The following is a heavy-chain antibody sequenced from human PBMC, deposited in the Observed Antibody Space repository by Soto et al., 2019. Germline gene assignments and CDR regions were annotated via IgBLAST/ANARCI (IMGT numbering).Heavy chain of an antibody. D-gene: IGHD1-26*01. CDR1: GFMFSSYA. J-gene: IGHJ4*02. V-gene: IGHV3-30-3*01. CDR3: ARAGGLLVDY. Sequence: VQLVESGGGVVQPGRSLRLSCAASGFMFSSYAMHWVRQAPGKGLEWVAVKTYDGSNKYYADSVKGRFTISRDNSKNTQYLQMDSRRGQDMTVHYCARAGGLLVDYWGQGKLVTVSS. CDR2: KTYDGSNK.